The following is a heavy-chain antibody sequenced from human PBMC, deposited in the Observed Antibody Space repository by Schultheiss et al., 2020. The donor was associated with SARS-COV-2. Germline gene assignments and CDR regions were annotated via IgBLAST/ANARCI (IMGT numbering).Heavy chain of an antibody. D-gene: IGHD6-13*01. CDR2: ISGSGGST. V-gene: IGHV3-23*01. CDR3: ARALVRSYYDY. CDR1: GFTFSNYA. Sequence: GESLKISCAASGFTFSNYAMSWVRQAPGKGLEWVSAISGSGGSTYYADSVKGRFTISRDNSKNTLYLQMNSLRAEDTAVYYCARALVRSYYDYWGQGTLVTVSS. J-gene: IGHJ4*02.